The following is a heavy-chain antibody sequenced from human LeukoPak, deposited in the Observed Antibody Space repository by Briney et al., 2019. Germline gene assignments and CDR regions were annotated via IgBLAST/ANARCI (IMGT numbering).Heavy chain of an antibody. CDR1: GGSISSNNYY. J-gene: IGHJ4*02. Sequence: SETLSLTCTVSGGSISSNNYYWGWIRQPPGKGLEWIGSFYYSGSTYYNPSLTSRVTMSVDTSKNQFSLNLNSVTAADTAVYYCARGQEWFDRGFDYWGQGTLVTVSS. CDR2: FYYSGST. CDR3: ARGQEWFDRGFDY. V-gene: IGHV4-39*01. D-gene: IGHD3-3*01.